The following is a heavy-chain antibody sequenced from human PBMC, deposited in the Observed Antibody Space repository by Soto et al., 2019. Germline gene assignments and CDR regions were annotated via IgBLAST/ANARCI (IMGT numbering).Heavy chain of an antibody. CDR2: IVVGSGNT. CDR3: AADHYGDYLYYFDY. J-gene: IGHJ4*02. CDR1: GFTFTSSA. D-gene: IGHD4-17*01. Sequence: QMQLVQSGPEVKKPGTSVKVSCKASGFTFTSSAVQWVRQARGQRLEWIGWIVVGSGNTNYAQKFRERVTIPRDMSTSTAYMELSSLRSEDTAVYYCAADHYGDYLYYFDYWGQGTLVTVSS. V-gene: IGHV1-58*01.